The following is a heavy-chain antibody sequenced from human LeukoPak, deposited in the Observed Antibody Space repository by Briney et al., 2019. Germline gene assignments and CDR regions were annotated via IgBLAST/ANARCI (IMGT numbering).Heavy chain of an antibody. Sequence: GASVKVSCKASGYTFTGYYMHWVRQAPGQGLEWMGWINPNSGGTNYAQKFQGRVTMPRDTSISTAYMELSRLTSEDTAVYYCAGDCSGGSCYDPYYYYMDVWGKGTTVTVSS. CDR1: GYTFTGYY. CDR2: INPNSGGT. V-gene: IGHV1-2*02. J-gene: IGHJ6*03. D-gene: IGHD2-15*01. CDR3: AGDCSGGSCYDPYYYYMDV.